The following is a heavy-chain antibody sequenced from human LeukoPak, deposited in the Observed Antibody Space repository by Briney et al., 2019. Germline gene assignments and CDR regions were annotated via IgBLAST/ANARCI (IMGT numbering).Heavy chain of an antibody. CDR1: GFTVSSNY. CDR2: IYSGGST. D-gene: IGHD5-12*01. CDR3: ARGGGYSGYDNDAFDI. Sequence: QPGGSLRLSCAASGFTVSSNYMSWVRQAPGKGLEWVSVIYSGGSTYYADSVKGRFTISRDNSKNTLYLQMNSLRAEDTAVYYCARGGGYSGYDNDAFDIWGQGTMVTASS. J-gene: IGHJ3*02. V-gene: IGHV3-53*01.